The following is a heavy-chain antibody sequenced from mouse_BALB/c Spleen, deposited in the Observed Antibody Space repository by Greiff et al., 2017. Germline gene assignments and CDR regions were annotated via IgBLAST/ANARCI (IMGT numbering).Heavy chain of an antibody. D-gene: IGHD1-1*01. Sequence: QVQLQQPGAELVKPGASVKMSCKASGYTFTSYWMHWVKQRPGQGLEWIGVIDPSDSYTSYNQKFKGKATLTVDTSSSTAYMQLSSLTSEDSAVYYCVRSRGPFAYWGQGTLVTVSA. V-gene: IGHV1S127*01. J-gene: IGHJ3*01. CDR1: GYTFTSYW. CDR3: VRSRGPFAY. CDR2: IDPSDSYT.